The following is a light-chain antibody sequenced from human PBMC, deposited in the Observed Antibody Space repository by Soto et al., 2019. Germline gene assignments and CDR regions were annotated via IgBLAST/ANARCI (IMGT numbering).Light chain of an antibody. CDR1: SSDVGGYNY. V-gene: IGLV2-14*01. Sequence: SALTQPASVSGSPGQSITISCTGTSSDVGGYNYVSWYQQYPGKAPKLMIYEVSNRPSGVSNRFSGSKSGNTASLTISGLQAEDEADYYCSSYTSSNTPVVFGGGTKLTVL. J-gene: IGLJ2*01. CDR3: SSYTSSNTPVV. CDR2: EVS.